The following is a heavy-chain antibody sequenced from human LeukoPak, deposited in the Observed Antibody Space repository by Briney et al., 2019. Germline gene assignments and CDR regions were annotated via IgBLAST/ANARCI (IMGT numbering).Heavy chain of an antibody. CDR1: GFTFSSYA. D-gene: IGHD3-9*01. V-gene: IGHV3-66*01. J-gene: IGHJ4*02. Sequence: GGSLRLSCAASGFTFSSYAMSWVRQTPVKGLEWVSLIYSGGSTYYADSVKGRFTISRDNSKNTLYLQMNSLRAEDTAVYYCARGNTYYDILTGYYIFSFFDYWGQGTLVTVSS. CDR3: ARGNTYYDILTGYYIFSFFDY. CDR2: IYSGGST.